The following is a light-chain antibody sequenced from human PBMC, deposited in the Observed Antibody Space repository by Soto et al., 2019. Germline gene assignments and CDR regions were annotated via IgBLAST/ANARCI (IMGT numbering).Light chain of an antibody. CDR1: SSNIGRNA. CDR3: AAWDDSLNGLV. Sequence: QAVVTQPPSASGTPGQTVTISCSGSSSNIGRNAVNWYQQLPGTAPKLLIYSNNQRPSGVPDRFSGSKSGTSASLAISGLQSEDEADYYCAAWDDSLNGLVFGGGTKVTVL. CDR2: SNN. V-gene: IGLV1-44*01. J-gene: IGLJ2*01.